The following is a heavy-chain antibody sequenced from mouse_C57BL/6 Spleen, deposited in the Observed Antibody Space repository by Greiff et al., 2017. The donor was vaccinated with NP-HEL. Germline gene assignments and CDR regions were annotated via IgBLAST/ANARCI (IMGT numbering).Heavy chain of an antibody. CDR1: GFNIKDYY. CDR2: IDPEDGET. D-gene: IGHD1-1*01. J-gene: IGHJ4*01. Sequence: EVQRVESGAELVKPGASVKLSCTASGFNIKDYYMHWVKQRTEQGLEWIGRIDPEDGETKYAPKFQGKATITADTSSNTAYLQLSSLTSEDTAVYYCASNYGSSFYYAMDYWGQGTSVTVSS. V-gene: IGHV14-2*01. CDR3: ASNYGSSFYYAMDY.